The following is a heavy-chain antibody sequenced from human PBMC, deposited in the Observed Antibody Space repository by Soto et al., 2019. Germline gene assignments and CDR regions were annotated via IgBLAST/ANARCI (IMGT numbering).Heavy chain of an antibody. D-gene: IGHD3-16*01. CDR3: ARGPAPIPFGGYPVDG. J-gene: IGHJ4*02. CDR2: INSDGSET. V-gene: IGHV3-74*03. CDR1: GFTFNTYW. Sequence: EVQLVESGGGLVRPGGTMRLSCAASGFTFNTYWMYWVRQAPGKGLVWVSHINSDGSETTYADSVKGRFTISRDNVQDTVYLQMSRLTMEDTAVYYCARGPAPIPFGGYPVDGWGQGTLVSVSS.